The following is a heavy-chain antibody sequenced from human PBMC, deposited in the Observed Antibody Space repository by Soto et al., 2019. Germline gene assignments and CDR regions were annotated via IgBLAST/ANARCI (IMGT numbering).Heavy chain of an antibody. CDR3: TSPWFGAQDYYYGMDV. J-gene: IGHJ6*02. V-gene: IGHV3-73*01. D-gene: IGHD3-10*01. CDR1: GFTFSGSA. CDR2: IRSKANSYAT. Sequence: EVQLVESGGGLVQPGGSLKLSCAASGFTFSGSAMHWVRQASGKGLEWVGRIRSKANSYATAYAASVKGRFTISRXDXKTXAYLQMNSLKTEDTAVYYCTSPWFGAQDYYYGMDVWGQGTTVTVSS.